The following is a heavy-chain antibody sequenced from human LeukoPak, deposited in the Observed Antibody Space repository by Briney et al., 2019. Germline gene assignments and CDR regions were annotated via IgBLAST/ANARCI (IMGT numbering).Heavy chain of an antibody. CDR1: GFTFSAYW. Sequence: PGGSLRLSCAASGFTFSAYWMHWVRQAPGKGLVWVSRMNSDGSTTNYADSVKGRFTISRDNARNTLYPQMNSLRVEDTAVYYCARDYDYFWGSYRYPFDYWGQGTLVTVSS. CDR3: ARDYDYFWGSYRYPFDY. V-gene: IGHV3-74*01. D-gene: IGHD3-16*02. J-gene: IGHJ4*02. CDR2: MNSDGSTT.